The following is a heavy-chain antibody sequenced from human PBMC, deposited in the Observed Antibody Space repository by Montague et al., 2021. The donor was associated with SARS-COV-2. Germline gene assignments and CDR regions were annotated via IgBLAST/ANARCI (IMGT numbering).Heavy chain of an antibody. CDR1: GFTFSSYW. CDR2: IKQDGSEK. CDR3: ARVLDYYGSGSYPLYYYYGMDV. J-gene: IGHJ6*02. Sequence: SLRLSCAASGFTFSSYWMSWVRQAPGKGLEWVANIKQDGSEKYYVDSVKGRFTISRDNAKNSLYLQMNSLRAEDTAVYYCARVLDYYGSGSYPLYYYYGMDVWGQGTTVTVSS. V-gene: IGHV3-7*01. D-gene: IGHD3-10*01.